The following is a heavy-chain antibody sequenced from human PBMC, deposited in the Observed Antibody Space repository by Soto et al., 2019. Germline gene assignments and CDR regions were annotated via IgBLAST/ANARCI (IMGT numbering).Heavy chain of an antibody. CDR1: GFTFSSYG. D-gene: IGHD5-12*01. CDR3: ARDGAEEMATIPLDY. V-gene: IGHV3-33*01. CDR2: IWYDGSNK. J-gene: IGHJ4*02. Sequence: GGSLRLSCAASGFTFSSYGMHWVRQAPGKGLEWVAVIWYDGSNKYYADSVKGRFTISRDNSKNTLYLQMNSLRAEDTAVYYCARDGAEEMATIPLDYWGQGTLVTVSS.